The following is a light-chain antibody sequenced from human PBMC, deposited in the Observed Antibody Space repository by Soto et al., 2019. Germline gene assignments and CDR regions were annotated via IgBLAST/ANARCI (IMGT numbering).Light chain of an antibody. CDR3: QQYYSPWT. CDR2: WAS. J-gene: IGKJ1*01. Sequence: DIVMTQSPDSLAVSLGETATINCKSSQSVLYSSNNKNYLAWYQQKPGQPPKLLIYWASTRESGVPDRVSGSGSGTDFTLTISSLQAEDVAVYYCQQYYSPWTFGQGTKVELK. CDR1: QSVLYSSNNKNY. V-gene: IGKV4-1*01.